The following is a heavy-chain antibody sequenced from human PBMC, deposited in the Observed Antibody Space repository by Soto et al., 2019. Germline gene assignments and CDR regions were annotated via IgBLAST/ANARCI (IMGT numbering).Heavy chain of an antibody. J-gene: IGHJ6*02. D-gene: IGHD6-13*01. CDR2: ISYDGSNK. CDR1: GFTFSSYA. Sequence: GGSLRLSCAASGFTFSSYAMHWVRQAPGKGLEWVAVISYDGSNKYYADSVKGRFTISRDNSKNTLYLQMNSLRAEDTAVYYCARDRAIAAAGIGSYYGMDVWGQGTTVTVSS. CDR3: ARDRAIAAAGIGSYYGMDV. V-gene: IGHV3-30-3*01.